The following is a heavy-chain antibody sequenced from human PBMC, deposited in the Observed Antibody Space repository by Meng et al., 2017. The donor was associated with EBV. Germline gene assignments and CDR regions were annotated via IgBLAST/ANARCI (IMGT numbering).Heavy chain of an antibody. CDR1: GGTFRSDA. D-gene: IGHD3-10*01. Sequence: VPLGHAGAEVEKPGSSVKVSCKTSGGTFRSDAVSWVRQAPGQGLEWMGGLIPMSDAPYYAQKFQDRVTITADESTSTHYMDLSGLRSEDTAVYYCASESGRGFTPDYWGQGTLVTVSS. CDR3: ASESGRGFTPDY. CDR2: LIPMSDAP. J-gene: IGHJ4*02. V-gene: IGHV1-69*01.